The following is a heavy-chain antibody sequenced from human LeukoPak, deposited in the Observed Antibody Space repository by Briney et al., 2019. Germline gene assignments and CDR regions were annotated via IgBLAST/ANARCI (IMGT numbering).Heavy chain of an antibody. CDR1: GGSFSGYY. Sequence: PSETLSLTCAVYGGSFSGYYWSWIRQPTGKGLEWIGRIYTSGSTNYNPSLKSRVTMSVDTSKNQFSLKLSSVTAADTAVYYCARVYYYDAFDIWGQGTMVTVSS. J-gene: IGHJ3*02. D-gene: IGHD3-22*01. V-gene: IGHV4-59*10. CDR2: IYTSGST. CDR3: ARVYYYDAFDI.